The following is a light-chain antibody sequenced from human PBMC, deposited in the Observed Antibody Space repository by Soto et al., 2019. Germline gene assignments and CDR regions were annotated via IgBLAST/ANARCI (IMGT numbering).Light chain of an antibody. CDR3: RRSYRIPLT. J-gene: IGKJ4*01. CDR2: AIS. Sequence: DIQMTQSPSSLSASVGDRITITCRASQTISSLLNWYQQQPGRAPNLLIYAISNVQSGVPSRFSGSGSAAESTLSIISLQPEGFATYCCRRSYRIPLTFGGGTHVEIK. CDR1: QTISSL. V-gene: IGKV1-39*01.